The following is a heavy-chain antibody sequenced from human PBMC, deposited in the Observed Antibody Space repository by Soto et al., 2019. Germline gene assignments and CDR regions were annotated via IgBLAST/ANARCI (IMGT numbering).Heavy chain of an antibody. CDR3: AGGGGYYGSGSYPPDY. Sequence: PGGSLRLSCAGSGFPFSDYWMNWVRQAPGKGLQWVANIKQDGSEKYYVDSVKGRFIISRDNAKNSVHLYMSSLRAEDTAVYYCAGGGGYYGSGSYPPDYWGQGTLVTVSS. CDR2: IKQDGSEK. J-gene: IGHJ4*01. D-gene: IGHD3-10*01. CDR1: GFPFSDYW. V-gene: IGHV3-7*04.